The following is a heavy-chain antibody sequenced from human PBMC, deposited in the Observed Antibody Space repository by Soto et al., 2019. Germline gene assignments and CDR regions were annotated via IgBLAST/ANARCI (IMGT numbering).Heavy chain of an antibody. CDR1: GGSFSNYA. V-gene: IGHV4-34*01. CDR3: ARGGYWRFDY. D-gene: IGHD3-22*01. J-gene: IGHJ4*02. Sequence: QVQIQQWGGGLLKPSETLSLSCTVYGGSFSNYAWSWIRQPPGRGLEWIGEIYHNGKSEYNPSLKSRVPIAVDTSKNQSSLKLSSVIAADTAVYFCARGGYWRFDYWGQGALVTVSS. CDR2: IYHNGKS.